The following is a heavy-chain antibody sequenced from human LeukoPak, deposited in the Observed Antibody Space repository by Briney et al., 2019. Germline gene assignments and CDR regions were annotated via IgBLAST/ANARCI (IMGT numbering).Heavy chain of an antibody. Sequence: PSETLSLTCTVSGGSISGYYWSWIRQPAGKGLEWIGRIYTSGSTNYNPSLKSRVTMSVDTSKNQFSLKLSSVTAADTAVYYCARDPAAGTFYFDYWGQGTLVTVSS. CDR1: GGSISGYY. V-gene: IGHV4-4*07. D-gene: IGHD6-13*01. J-gene: IGHJ4*02. CDR3: ARDPAAGTFYFDY. CDR2: IYTSGST.